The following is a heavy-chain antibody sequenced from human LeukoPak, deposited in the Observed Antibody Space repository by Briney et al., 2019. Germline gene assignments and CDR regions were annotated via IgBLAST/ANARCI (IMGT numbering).Heavy chain of an antibody. J-gene: IGHJ5*02. Sequence: SETLSLTCTVSGGSISSYYWSWIRHPPGKGLEWIGYIYYSGSTNYNSSLKSRVTISVDTSKNQFSLKLNSVTAADTAVYYCAQSLGSSNWIGNWFDPWGQGTLVTVSS. V-gene: IGHV4-59*08. CDR2: IYYSGST. CDR3: AQSLGSSNWIGNWFDP. D-gene: IGHD6-13*01. CDR1: GGSISSYY.